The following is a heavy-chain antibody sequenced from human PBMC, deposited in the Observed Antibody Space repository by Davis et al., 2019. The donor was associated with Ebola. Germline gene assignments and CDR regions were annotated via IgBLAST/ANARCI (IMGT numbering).Heavy chain of an antibody. D-gene: IGHD3-22*01. CDR3: ARVIRARGYGNWFDP. V-gene: IGHV4-59*01. J-gene: IGHJ5*02. CDR1: GGSISSYY. Sequence: GSLRLSCTVSGGSISSYYWSWIRQPPGKGLEWIGYIYYSGSTNYNPSLKSRVTISVDTSKNQFSLKLSSVTAADTAVYYCARVIRARGYGNWFDPWGQGTLVTVSS. CDR2: IYYSGST.